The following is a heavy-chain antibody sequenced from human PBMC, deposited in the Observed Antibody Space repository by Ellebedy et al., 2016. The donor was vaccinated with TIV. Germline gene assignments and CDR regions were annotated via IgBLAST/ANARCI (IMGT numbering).Heavy chain of an antibody. V-gene: IGHV3-11*01. CDR2: ISPSGTTI. CDR1: GFPFGDYY. D-gene: IGHD6-13*01. Sequence: PGGSLRLSCAASGFPFGDYYLSWIRQAPGVGLEWISYISPSGTTIHYAGSVKGRFTISRDNAKNSLSLQMKRLRAEDTAVYYCATSGYTEAWLFRGMDVWGQGTTVTVSS. CDR3: ATSGYTEAWLFRGMDV. J-gene: IGHJ6*02.